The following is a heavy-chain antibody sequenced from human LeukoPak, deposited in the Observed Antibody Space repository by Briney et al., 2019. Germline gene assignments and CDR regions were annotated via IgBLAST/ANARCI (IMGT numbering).Heavy chain of an antibody. CDR1: GFIFSIYG. CDR3: AKDWSIFGAPPLFDP. Sequence: GGSLRLSCAASGFIFSIYGMTWVRQAPGKGPEWVSTINNGGSNTHYADSVKGRFTISRDNAKNSLYLQMNSLRAEDTALYYCAKDWSIFGAPPLFDPWGQGTLVTVSS. J-gene: IGHJ5*02. V-gene: IGHV3-21*04. D-gene: IGHD3-3*01. CDR2: INNGGSNT.